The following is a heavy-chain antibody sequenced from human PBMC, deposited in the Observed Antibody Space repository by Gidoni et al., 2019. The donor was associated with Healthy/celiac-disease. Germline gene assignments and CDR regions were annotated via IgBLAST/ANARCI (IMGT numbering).Heavy chain of an antibody. D-gene: IGHD2-15*01. V-gene: IGHV3-23*01. CDR3: AKHEDIVVVAATGDY. Sequence: EVQLLESGGGLVQPGGSLRLSCAASGFPFSSYAMSWVRQAPGKGLEWVSAISGSGGSTYYADSVKGRFTISRDNSKNTLYLQMNSLRAEDTAVYYCAKHEDIVVVAATGDYWGQGTLVTVSS. J-gene: IGHJ4*02. CDR2: ISGSGGST. CDR1: GFPFSSYA.